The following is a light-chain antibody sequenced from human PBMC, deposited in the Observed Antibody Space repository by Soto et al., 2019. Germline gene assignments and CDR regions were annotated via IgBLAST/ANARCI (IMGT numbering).Light chain of an antibody. V-gene: IGLV2-14*03. CDR3: SSYTSVNLYV. Sequence: QSVLTQPASVSGSPGQSISISCTGTRSDVGGYKHVSWYQQHPGKVPRLIIFDVSSRPSGVSHRFSGSKSGDTASLTISGLQAEDEADYYCSSYTSVNLYVFGTGTKLTVL. J-gene: IGLJ1*01. CDR2: DVS. CDR1: RSDVGGYKH.